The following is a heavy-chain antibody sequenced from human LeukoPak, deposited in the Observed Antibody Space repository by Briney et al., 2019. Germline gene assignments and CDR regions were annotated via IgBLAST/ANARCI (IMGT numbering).Heavy chain of an antibody. CDR1: GFTFSSYA. V-gene: IGHV3-30*04. Sequence: GGSLRLSCAASGFTFSSYAMRWVRQAPGKGLEWVAVISYDGSNKYYADSVKGRFTISRDNSKNTLYLQMSSLRAEDTAVYYCARVDTAVDYWGQGTLVTVSS. CDR3: ARVDTAVDY. D-gene: IGHD5-18*01. CDR2: ISYDGSNK. J-gene: IGHJ4*02.